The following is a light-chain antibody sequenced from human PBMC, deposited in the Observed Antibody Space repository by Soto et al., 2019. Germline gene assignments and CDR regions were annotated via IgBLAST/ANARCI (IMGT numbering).Light chain of an antibody. J-gene: IGKJ1*01. Sequence: EIVWSDSPGTLSLSPGERATLSCRASQSVSSSYLAWYQQKPGQAPRLLIYGASSRATGIPDRFSGSGSGTDFTLTISRLEPEDFAVYYCQQYGSSRTFGQGTKVDIK. CDR2: GAS. CDR1: QSVSSSY. V-gene: IGKV3-20*01. CDR3: QQYGSSRT.